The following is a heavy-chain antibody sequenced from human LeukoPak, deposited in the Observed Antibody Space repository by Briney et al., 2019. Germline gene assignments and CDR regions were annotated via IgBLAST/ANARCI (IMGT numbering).Heavy chain of an antibody. D-gene: IGHD6-19*01. CDR1: GGSISSYY. V-gene: IGHV4-59*12. Sequence: SETLSLTCTVSGGSISSYYWSWIRQPPGKGLEWIGYIYYSGSTNYNPSLKSRVTISVDTSKNQFSLKLSSVTAADTAMYYCARGTLYRGWSYYLDFWGQGSQVTVSS. J-gene: IGHJ4*02. CDR2: IYYSGST. CDR3: ARGTLYRGWSYYLDF.